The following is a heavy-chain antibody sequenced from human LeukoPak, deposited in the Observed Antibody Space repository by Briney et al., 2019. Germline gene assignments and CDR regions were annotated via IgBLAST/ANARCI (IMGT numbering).Heavy chain of an antibody. D-gene: IGHD3/OR15-3a*01. CDR3: ARGAWTAYYFDY. J-gene: IGHJ4*02. CDR1: AFSDKSNY. Sequence: GGSLRLSCVASAFSDKSNYMSWVRQAPGKGLEWVSVSYSGGSTYYEDSVKGRFTVSSDNAKNTLYLQMNSLRAEDTAVYYCARGAWTAYYFDYWGQGTLVTVSS. CDR2: SYSGGST. V-gene: IGHV3-53*01.